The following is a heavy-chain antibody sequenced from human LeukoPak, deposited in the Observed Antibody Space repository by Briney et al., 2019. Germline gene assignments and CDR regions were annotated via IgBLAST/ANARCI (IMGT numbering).Heavy chain of an antibody. J-gene: IGHJ4*02. Sequence: RASVKVSCKASGYSFTGYYMHWVRQAPGQGLEWMGIINPSGGSTSYAQKFQGRVTMTRDTSTSTVYMELSSLRSEDTAVYYCARGTNPHYDISYWGQGTLVTVSS. CDR1: GYSFTGYY. D-gene: IGHD3-9*01. CDR2: INPSGGST. CDR3: ARGTNPHYDISY. V-gene: IGHV1-46*01.